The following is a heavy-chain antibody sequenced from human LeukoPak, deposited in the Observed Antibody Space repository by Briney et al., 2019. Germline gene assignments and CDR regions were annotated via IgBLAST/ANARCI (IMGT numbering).Heavy chain of an antibody. CDR2: INPNSGGT. CDR3: ARGHDSSGYYTTSLNYYFDY. V-gene: IGHV1-2*02. J-gene: IGHJ4*02. CDR1: GYTFTAYY. D-gene: IGHD3-22*01. Sequence: ASVKVSCKASGYTFTAYYIHWVRQAPGQGLEWMGWINPNSGGTNYAQKFQGRVTMTRDTSISTAYMELSRLRSDDTAVYYCARGHDSSGYYTTSLNYYFDYWGQGTLVTVSS.